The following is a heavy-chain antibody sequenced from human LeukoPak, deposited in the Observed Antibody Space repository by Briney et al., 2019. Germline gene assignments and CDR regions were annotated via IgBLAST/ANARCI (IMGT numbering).Heavy chain of an antibody. V-gene: IGHV4-34*01. CDR3: ARVVRMGQQLRSYFDY. CDR2: IQLSGST. D-gene: IGHD6-13*01. J-gene: IGHJ4*02. Sequence: PSETPSLTCAVYGGSFSTYYWIWIRQPPGKGLEWIGEIQLSGSTNYNPSFKSRVTISADTSKNQFALNLTSVTAADTPMYYCARVVRMGQQLRSYFDYWAQGTLATVSS. CDR1: GGSFSTYY.